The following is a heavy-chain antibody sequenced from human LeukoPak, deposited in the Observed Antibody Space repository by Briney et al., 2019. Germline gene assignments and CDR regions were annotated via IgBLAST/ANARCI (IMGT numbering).Heavy chain of an antibody. V-gene: IGHV3-9*01. CDR1: GFTFSCYG. CDR3: AKDVQMTRNDYYNYFDY. Sequence: GGSLRLSCAASGFTFSCYGMHWVRQGPGKGLEWVSGISSNSGGIAYADSVKGRFTISRDNAKNSLYLQMNSLRPEDTALYYCAKDVQMTRNDYYNYFDYWGQGTLVTVSS. J-gene: IGHJ4*02. D-gene: IGHD3-22*01. CDR2: ISSNSGGI.